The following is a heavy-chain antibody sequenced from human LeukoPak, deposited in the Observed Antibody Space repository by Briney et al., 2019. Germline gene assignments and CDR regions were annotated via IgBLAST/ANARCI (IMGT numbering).Heavy chain of an antibody. Sequence: SETLSLTCAVYGGSFSGYYWSWIRQPPGRGLEWIGEINHSGSTNYNPSLKSRVTISVDTSKNQFSLKLSSVTAADTAVYYCARRSVVVPAALGDYWGQGTLVTVSS. CDR3: ARRSVVVPAALGDY. J-gene: IGHJ4*02. CDR2: INHSGST. CDR1: GGSFSGYY. D-gene: IGHD2-2*01. V-gene: IGHV4-34*01.